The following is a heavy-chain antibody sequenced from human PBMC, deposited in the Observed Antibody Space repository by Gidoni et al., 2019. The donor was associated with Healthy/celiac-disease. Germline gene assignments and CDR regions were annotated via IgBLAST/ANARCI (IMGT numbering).Heavy chain of an antibody. Sequence: LQLVQSGAEVKKPGASVKVSCKASAYTSTTYGISWVRQATGQALEWMGWISDYNGNTNYTQKLQGRVTMATDTSTSTAYMELRRLRSDNTTVYYCAREQYCSSTSCLFYYYYYGMDVWGQGTTVTVSS. D-gene: IGHD2-2*01. CDR1: AYTSTTYG. J-gene: IGHJ6*02. V-gene: IGHV1-18*01. CDR2: ISDYNGNT. CDR3: AREQYCSSTSCLFYYYYYGMDV.